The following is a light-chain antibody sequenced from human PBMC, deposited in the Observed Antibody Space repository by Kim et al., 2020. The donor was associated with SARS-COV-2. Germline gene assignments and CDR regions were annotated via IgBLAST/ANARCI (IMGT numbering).Light chain of an antibody. Sequence: VAGGERGTNTARASQDIGNELGWYQQSTGRAPKRLIYGASNLQSGVPSRFSGSGSETEFTLTINSLQPEDFATYFCLQHRTYPITFGQGTRLEIK. CDR1: QDIGNE. J-gene: IGKJ5*01. CDR2: GAS. CDR3: LQHRTYPIT. V-gene: IGKV1-17*01.